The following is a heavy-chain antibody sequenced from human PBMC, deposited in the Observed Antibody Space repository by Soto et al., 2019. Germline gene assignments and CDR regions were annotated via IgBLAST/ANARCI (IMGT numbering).Heavy chain of an antibody. CDR1: GLIFSDYN. CDR3: AMLGGWSGGSSGMDV. Sequence: EVQLVESGGGLVQPGGSLRLSCAASGLIFSDYNMDWVRQAPGKGLEWVGRIRRKANSYTTEYAASVKGRFTISRDGSKNTLFLQLNSLKSEDSAVYYCAMLGGWSGGSSGMDVWGQGTAVSVSS. V-gene: IGHV3-72*01. D-gene: IGHD6-19*01. CDR2: IRRKANSYTT. J-gene: IGHJ6*02.